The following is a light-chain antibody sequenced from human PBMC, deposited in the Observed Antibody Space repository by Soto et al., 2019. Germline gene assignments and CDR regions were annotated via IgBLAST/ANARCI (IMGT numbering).Light chain of an antibody. Sequence: DIQMTQSPSSLSASVGDRVTITCRARQGISNYLAWYQQKPGKVLKLLIYAASTLQSGVSSRFSGSGSVTDFTLTISSLQLEDLVIYYFQEYNRDPQTFGHRMKVEMK. CDR2: AAS. J-gene: IGKJ1*01. CDR1: QGISNY. CDR3: QEYNRDPQT. V-gene: IGKV1-27*01.